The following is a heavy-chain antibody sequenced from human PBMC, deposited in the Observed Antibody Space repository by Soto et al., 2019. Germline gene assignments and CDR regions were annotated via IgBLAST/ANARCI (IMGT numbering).Heavy chain of an antibody. V-gene: IGHV3-11*01. D-gene: IGHD5-18*01. CDR3: ARALPRGYSDGCYFDY. J-gene: IGHJ4*02. CDR1: GFTFSDYY. CDR2: ISSSGSTI. Sequence: PVGSLRLSFAASGFTFSDYYMSWIRQAPGKGLEWVSYISSSGSTIYYADSVKGRFTISRDNAKNSLYLQMNSLRAEDKAVYYCARALPRGYSDGCYFDYWGQGTLVTVS.